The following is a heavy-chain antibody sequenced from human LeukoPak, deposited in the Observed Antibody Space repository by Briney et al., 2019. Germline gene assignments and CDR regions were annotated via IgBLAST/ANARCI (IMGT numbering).Heavy chain of an antibody. V-gene: IGHV3-23*01. CDR3: AKSHGSGSYRLNNLYY. Sequence: PGGSLRLSCAAPGFTFSSYAMSWVRQAPGKGLEWVSAISGSGGSTYYADSAKGRFTISRDNSKNTLYLQMNSLRAEDTAVYYCAKSHGSGSYRLNNLYYWGQGTLVTVSS. CDR2: ISGSGGST. J-gene: IGHJ4*02. CDR1: GFTFSSYA. D-gene: IGHD3-10*01.